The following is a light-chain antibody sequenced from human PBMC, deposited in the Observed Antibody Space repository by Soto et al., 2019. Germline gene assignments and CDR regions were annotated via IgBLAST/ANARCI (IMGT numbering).Light chain of an antibody. Sequence: DIQMTQSPSTLSASVGDRVTITYRASQSISSWLAWYQQKPGKAPKLLIYDASSLESGVPSRFSGSGSGTEFTLTISSLQLDDLATYYCQQYNSIRTFGQGTKVEIK. J-gene: IGKJ1*01. CDR2: DAS. V-gene: IGKV1-5*01. CDR1: QSISSW. CDR3: QQYNSIRT.